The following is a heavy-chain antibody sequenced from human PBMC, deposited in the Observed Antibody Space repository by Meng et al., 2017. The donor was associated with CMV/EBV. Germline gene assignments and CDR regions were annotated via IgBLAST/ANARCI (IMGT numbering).Heavy chain of an antibody. CDR2: IYPGDPDT. V-gene: IGHV5-51*01. Sequence: KVSCKGSGYSFTSYWIGWVRQMPGKGLEWMGIIYPGDPDTRYSPSFQGQVTISADKSISTAYLQWSSLKASDTAMYYCARHLGPMCSGGSCNSLPSYYGMDVWGQGTTVTVSS. CDR1: GYSFTSYW. CDR3: ARHLGPMCSGGSCNSLPSYYGMDV. J-gene: IGHJ6*02. D-gene: IGHD2-15*01.